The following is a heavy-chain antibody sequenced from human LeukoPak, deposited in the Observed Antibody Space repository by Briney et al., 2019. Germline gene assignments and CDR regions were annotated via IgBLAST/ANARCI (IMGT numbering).Heavy chain of an antibody. CDR1: GYTFTGYY. Sequence: ASVKVSCKASGYTFTGYYMHWVRQAPGQGLEWMGWINPNSGGTNYAQKFQGRVTMTRDTSISTAYMELSRLRSDDTAVYYCARGRFFTDAVSDAFDIWGQGTMVTVSS. J-gene: IGHJ3*02. V-gene: IGHV1-2*02. D-gene: IGHD6-19*01. CDR2: INPNSGGT. CDR3: ARGRFFTDAVSDAFDI.